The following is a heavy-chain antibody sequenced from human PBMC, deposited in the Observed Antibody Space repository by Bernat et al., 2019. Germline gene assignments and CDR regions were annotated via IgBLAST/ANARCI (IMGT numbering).Heavy chain of an antibody. J-gene: IGHJ4*02. D-gene: IGHD3-10*01. CDR3: ARPNIIGELSGYFDY. Sequence: QLQLQESGPGLVKPSETLSLTCTVSGGSISSSSYYWGWIRQPPGKGLEWIGSIYYSGSTYYNPSLKSRVTISVDTSKNQFSLKLSSVTAADTAVYYCARPNIIGELSGYFDYWGQGTLVTVSS. CDR1: GGSISSSSYY. V-gene: IGHV4-39*01. CDR2: IYYSGST.